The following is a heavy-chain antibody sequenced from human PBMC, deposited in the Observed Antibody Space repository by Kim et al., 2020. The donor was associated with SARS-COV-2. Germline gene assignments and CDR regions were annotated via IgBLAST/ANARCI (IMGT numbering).Heavy chain of an antibody. CDR3: ARGGGAGTIYYYYYGMDV. V-gene: IGHV3-53*04. J-gene: IGHJ6*02. CDR2: IYSGGST. CDR1: GFTVSSNY. D-gene: IGHD1-7*01. Sequence: GGFLRLSCAASGFTVSSNYMSWVRQAPGKGLEWVSIIYSGGSTYYADSVKGRFTISRHNSKNTLYLQMNSLRAEDTAVYYCARGGGAGTIYYYYYGMDVWGQGTTVTVSS.